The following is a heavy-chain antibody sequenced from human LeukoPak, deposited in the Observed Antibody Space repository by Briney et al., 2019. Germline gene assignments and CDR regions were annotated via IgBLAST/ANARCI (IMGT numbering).Heavy chain of an antibody. Sequence: PGGSLRLSCAASGFTFSSYAMHWVRQAPGKGLEWVAVISYDGSNKYYADSVKGRFTISRDNSKNTLYLQMNSLRAEDTAVYYCARDVHDYGDYGRHYYYGMDVWGQGTTVTVSS. CDR1: GFTFSSYA. CDR3: ARDVHDYGDYGRHYYYGMDV. V-gene: IGHV3-30-3*01. CDR2: ISYDGSNK. J-gene: IGHJ6*02. D-gene: IGHD4-17*01.